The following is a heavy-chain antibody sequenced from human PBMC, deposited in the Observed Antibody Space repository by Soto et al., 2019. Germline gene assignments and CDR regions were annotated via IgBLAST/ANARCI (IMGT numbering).Heavy chain of an antibody. CDR2: IYHSGIT. CDR1: GGSISSGGYS. D-gene: IGHD5-12*01. V-gene: IGHV4-30-2*01. J-gene: IGHJ3*02. Sequence: SETLSLTCAVSGGSISSGGYSWSRIRQPPGKGLEWIGYIYHSGITYYNPSRKSRVTTSVYRSKNQFSLKLSSVTAADTAVYYCASRLEMATDGDDFDIWGQGTMVTVSS. CDR3: ASRLEMATDGDDFDI.